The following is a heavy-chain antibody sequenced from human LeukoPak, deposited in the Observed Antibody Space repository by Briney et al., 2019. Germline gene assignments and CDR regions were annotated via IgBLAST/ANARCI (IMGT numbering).Heavy chain of an antibody. CDR2: ISYDGSNK. D-gene: IGHD6-19*01. Sequence: PGGSLRLSCTASGFTFRNYWMSWVRQAPGKGLEWVAVISYDGSNKYYADSVKGRFTISRDNSKNTLYLQMNSLRAEDTAVYYCAREGYSSGHFDYWGQGTLVSVSS. CDR1: GFTFRNYW. V-gene: IGHV3-30-3*01. CDR3: AREGYSSGHFDY. J-gene: IGHJ4*02.